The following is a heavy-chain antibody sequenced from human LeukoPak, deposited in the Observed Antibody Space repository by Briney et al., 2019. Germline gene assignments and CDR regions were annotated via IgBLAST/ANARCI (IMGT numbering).Heavy chain of an antibody. D-gene: IGHD6-19*01. CDR2: ISGSGGST. V-gene: IGHV3-23*01. CDR1: GFTFSSYA. Sequence: GGSLRLSCAASGFTFSSYAMSWVRQAPGKGLEWVSAISGSGGSTCYADSVKGRFTISRDNSKNTLYLQMNSLRAGDTAVYYCAKASWVAVAGHFDYWGQGTLVTVSS. CDR3: AKASWVAVAGHFDY. J-gene: IGHJ4*02.